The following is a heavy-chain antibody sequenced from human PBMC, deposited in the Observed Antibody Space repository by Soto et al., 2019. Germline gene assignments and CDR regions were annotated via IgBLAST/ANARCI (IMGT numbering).Heavy chain of an antibody. CDR3: ARDNWGSLDY. CDR2: INQDVSEI. V-gene: IGHV3-7*03. D-gene: IGHD7-27*01. Sequence: XVSLRLSFEASGFTFSNYWMDWVRQAPGKGLEWVAHINQDVSEIIYVDSVKGRFTLSRDNAKNSLYLQMSSLRAEDTAVYYCARDNWGSLDYWGQRILVTVSS. J-gene: IGHJ4*02. CDR1: GFTFSNYW.